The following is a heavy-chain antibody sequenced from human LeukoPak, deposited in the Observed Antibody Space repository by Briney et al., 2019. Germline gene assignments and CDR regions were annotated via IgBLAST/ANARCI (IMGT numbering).Heavy chain of an antibody. CDR1: GGSFSAYY. J-gene: IGHJ4*03. V-gene: IGHV4-34*01. CDR3: ARGPTISETGYFDY. CDR2: VNHRADT. Sequence: TSETLSLTCAVYGGSFSAYYWSWVRQSPGKGGQWIAEVNHRADTHYNPSVKRRVPISVHTSKHQFSLKVTSLTAADTAVYYCARGPTISETGYFDYWGQGTLVTVSS. D-gene: IGHD1-1*01.